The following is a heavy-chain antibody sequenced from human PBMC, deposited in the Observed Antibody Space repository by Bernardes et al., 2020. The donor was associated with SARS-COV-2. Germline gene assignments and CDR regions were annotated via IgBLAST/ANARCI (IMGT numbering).Heavy chain of an antibody. CDR3: ARVVVVPAAHYYYYMDV. V-gene: IGHV4-34*01. CDR1: GGSFRGSY. D-gene: IGHD2-2*01. CDR2: INHSGST. J-gene: IGHJ6*03. Sequence: SETLSLTCAVYGGSFRGSYWSWIRQPPGQGLEWIGEINHSGSTNYNPSLKSRVTISVDTSKNQFSLKLSSVTAADTAVYYCARVVVVPAAHYYYYMDVWGKGTTVTVSS.